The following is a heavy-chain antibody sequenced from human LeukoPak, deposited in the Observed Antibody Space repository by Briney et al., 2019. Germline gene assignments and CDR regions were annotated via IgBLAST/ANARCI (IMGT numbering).Heavy chain of an antibody. CDR3: ARGPTISETGYFDY. CDR2: INHRGDT. CDR1: GGTFSAYY. D-gene: IGHD1-1*01. V-gene: IGHV4-34*01. Sequence: SETLSLTCAVYGGTFSAYYWSWIRQSPGKGLEWIAEINHRGDTNYNPSVKSRVSISVDTSKNQFSLKVTSLTAADTAVYYCARGPTISETGYFDYWGQGTLVTVSS. J-gene: IGHJ4*03.